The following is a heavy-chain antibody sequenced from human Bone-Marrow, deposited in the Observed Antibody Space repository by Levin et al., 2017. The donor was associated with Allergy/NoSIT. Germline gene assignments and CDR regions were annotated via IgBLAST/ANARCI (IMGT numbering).Heavy chain of an antibody. V-gene: IGHV3-23*01. CDR2: ISGSGGST. D-gene: IGHD3-22*01. CDR1: GFTFSSYA. J-gene: IGHJ5*02. Sequence: QAGGSLRLSCAASGFTFSSYAMSWVRQAPGKGLEWVSAISGSGGSTYYADSVKGRFTISRDNSKNTLYLQMNSLRAEDTAVYYCAKSFGLLFESITMIAATKEGSWFDPWGQGTLVTVSS. CDR3: AKSFGLLFESITMIAATKEGSWFDP.